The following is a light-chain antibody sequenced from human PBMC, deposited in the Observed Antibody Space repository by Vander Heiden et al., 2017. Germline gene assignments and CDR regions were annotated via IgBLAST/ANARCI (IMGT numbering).Light chain of an antibody. CDR1: QSISNW. J-gene: IGKJ1*01. V-gene: IGKV1-5*03. CDR3: QQYDSYLWT. Sequence: DIQMTHSPSTLSASVGDRVTITCRASQSISNWLAWYQQKPGKAPKVLIYKASTLESGVPSRFSGSGSGTEFTLTINGLQPDDFATYYCQQYDSYLWTFGHGTTVEI. CDR2: KAS.